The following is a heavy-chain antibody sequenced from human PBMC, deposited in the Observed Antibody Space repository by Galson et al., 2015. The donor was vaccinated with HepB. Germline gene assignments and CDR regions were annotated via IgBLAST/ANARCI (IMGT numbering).Heavy chain of an antibody. Sequence: SLRLSCAASGLAFSNAWLSWVRQAPGKGLEWVGRIKSKTDGGTTDYAAPVKGRFTISRHDSKNTLYLQMNSLKTEDTAVYYCTTLTEPLDYWGQGTLVTVSS. J-gene: IGHJ4*02. CDR2: IKSKTDGGTT. CDR3: TTLTEPLDY. V-gene: IGHV3-15*01. CDR1: GLAFSNAW.